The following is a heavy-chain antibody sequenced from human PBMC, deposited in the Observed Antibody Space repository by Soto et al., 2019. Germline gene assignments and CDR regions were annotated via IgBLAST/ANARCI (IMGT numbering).Heavy chain of an antibody. Sequence: QVQLVESGGGVVQPGRSLRLSCVVASGFTFSSYAMHWVRQAPGKGLEWVAVIWYDGSNKYYADSVRGRFTISRDNSKNTLFLQMNRLRAEGTAVYFCAREWGNPGLDHWGQGTLVTGSS. CDR2: IWYDGSNK. D-gene: IGHD1-26*01. J-gene: IGHJ4*02. V-gene: IGHV3-30*04. CDR3: AREWGNPGLDH. CDR1: GFTFSSYA.